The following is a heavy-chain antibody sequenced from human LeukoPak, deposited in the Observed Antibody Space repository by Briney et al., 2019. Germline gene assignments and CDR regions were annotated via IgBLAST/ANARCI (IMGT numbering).Heavy chain of an antibody. V-gene: IGHV3-23*01. J-gene: IGHJ4*02. CDR1: GFTFSSYA. Sequence: GGSLRLSCAASGFTFSSYAMSWARHAPGRGLEWVSAISGSGGSTYYPDSVKGRYTTSRDYSKNTLYLQMNSLRAEDTAVYYCTTGPDSMDCWGQGTLVTVSS. CDR3: TTGPDSMDC. D-gene: IGHD3-3*01. CDR2: ISGSGGST.